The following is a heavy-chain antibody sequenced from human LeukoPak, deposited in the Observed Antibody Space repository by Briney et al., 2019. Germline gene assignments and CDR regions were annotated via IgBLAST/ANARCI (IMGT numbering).Heavy chain of an antibody. Sequence: GESLKISCKGSGYSSTSYWIGWVRQMPGKGLEWMGIIYPGDSDTRYSPSFQCQVTISADKSISTAYPQWSSLKASDTAMYYCARRRRSGSQNWFDPWGQGTLVTVSS. D-gene: IGHD1-26*01. V-gene: IGHV5-51*01. CDR3: ARRRRSGSQNWFDP. CDR1: GYSSTSYW. CDR2: IYPGDSDT. J-gene: IGHJ5*02.